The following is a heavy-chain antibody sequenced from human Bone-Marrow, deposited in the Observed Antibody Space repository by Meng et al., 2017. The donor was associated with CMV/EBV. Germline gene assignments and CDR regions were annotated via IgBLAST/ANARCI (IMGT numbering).Heavy chain of an antibody. Sequence: GESLKISCAASGFTFSSYSMHWVRQAPGKGLEWVAIISKDGSIKYYADSVEGRFTISRDNSRNTVYLQMNSLRFEDTAVFYCARDTGMFDYWGQGTRVTVSS. V-gene: IGHV3-30-3*01. D-gene: IGHD7-27*01. CDR2: ISKDGSIK. CDR1: GFTFSSYS. J-gene: IGHJ4*02. CDR3: ARDTGMFDY.